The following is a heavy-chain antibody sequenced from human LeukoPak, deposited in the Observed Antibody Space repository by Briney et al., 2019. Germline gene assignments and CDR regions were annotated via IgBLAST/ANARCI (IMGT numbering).Heavy chain of an antibody. J-gene: IGHJ1*01. CDR3: ARVRGTFETD. V-gene: IGHV4-59*01. D-gene: IGHD2/OR15-2a*01. CDR2: LYYSGST. CDR1: GGSISTYY. Sequence: PSETLSLTCTVSGGSISTYYWSWIRQPPGKGLEWIGYLYYSGSTTYSPSLKSRVTMSVDTSKSQFTAADTAIYYCARVRGTFETDWGQGTLVSVSS.